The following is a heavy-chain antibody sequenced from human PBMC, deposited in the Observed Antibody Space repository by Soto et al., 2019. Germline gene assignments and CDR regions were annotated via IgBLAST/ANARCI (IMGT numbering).Heavy chain of an antibody. CDR2: IYANGNT. D-gene: IGHD1-26*01. Sequence: QVQLQESGPGLVKPSETLSLICTVSGDSINNFYWSWIRQSTGKGLEWIAYIYANGNTNHNPSLKSRVAISIDTSKSQFSLNLTSVTAADTAVHFCARGRSNGAFDSWGQGALVTVSS. V-gene: IGHV4-4*09. CDR1: GDSINNFY. J-gene: IGHJ4*02. CDR3: ARGRSNGAFDS.